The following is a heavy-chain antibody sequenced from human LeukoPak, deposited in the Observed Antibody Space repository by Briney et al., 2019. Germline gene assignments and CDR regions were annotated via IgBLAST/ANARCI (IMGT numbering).Heavy chain of an antibody. V-gene: IGHV3-30*02. CDR1: GFTFSSYG. J-gene: IGHJ4*02. CDR3: AKDKIWGEDYFDY. Sequence: PGGSLRLSCAASGFTFSSYGMHWVRQAPGKELEWVAFIRYDGSNKYYADSVKGRFTISRDNSKNTLYLQMNSLRVEDTAVYYCAKDKIWGEDYFDYWGQGTLVTVSS. D-gene: IGHD3-16*01. CDR2: IRYDGSNK.